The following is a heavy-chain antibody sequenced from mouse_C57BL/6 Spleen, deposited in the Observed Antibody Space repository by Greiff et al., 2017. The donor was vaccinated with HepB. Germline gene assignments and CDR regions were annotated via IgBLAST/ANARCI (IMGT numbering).Heavy chain of an antibody. CDR1: GFTFSDYG. CDR3: ARHYYGSSYGNFDV. CDR2: ISSGSSTI. Sequence: EVQLKESGGGLVKPGGSLKLSCAASGFTFSDYGMHWVRQAPEKGLEWVAYISSGSSTIYYADTVKGRFTISRDNAKNTLFLQMTSLRSEDTAMYYCARHYYGSSYGNFDVWGTGTTVTVSS. V-gene: IGHV5-17*01. D-gene: IGHD1-1*01. J-gene: IGHJ1*03.